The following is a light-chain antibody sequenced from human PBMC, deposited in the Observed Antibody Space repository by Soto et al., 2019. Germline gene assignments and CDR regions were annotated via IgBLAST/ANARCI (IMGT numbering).Light chain of an antibody. CDR2: DAS. CDR1: QSVNSN. Sequence: EIVMTQSPATLSVSPGERDTLSCRASQSVNSNLAWYRQKPGQAPRLLISDASTRATGVPARFSGSGSGTEFTLTIISLQSEDSGIYYCQQYNFWPPLTFGGGTKVEIK. J-gene: IGKJ4*01. V-gene: IGKV3-15*01. CDR3: QQYNFWPPLT.